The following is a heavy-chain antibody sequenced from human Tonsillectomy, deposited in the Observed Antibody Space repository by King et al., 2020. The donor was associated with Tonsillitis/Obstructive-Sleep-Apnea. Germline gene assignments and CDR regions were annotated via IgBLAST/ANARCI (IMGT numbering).Heavy chain of an antibody. J-gene: IGHJ3*02. CDR1: GFTFSSYD. D-gene: IGHD6-13*01. CDR2: IGTAGDP. Sequence: QLVQSGGGLVQPGGSLRLSCAASGFTFSSYDMHWVRQATGKGLEWVSAIGTAGDPYYPGSVKGRFTISRENAKNSLYLQMNSLRAGDTAVYYCASSIAAAGGNAFDIWGQGTMVTVSS. CDR3: ASSIAAAGGNAFDI. V-gene: IGHV3-13*05.